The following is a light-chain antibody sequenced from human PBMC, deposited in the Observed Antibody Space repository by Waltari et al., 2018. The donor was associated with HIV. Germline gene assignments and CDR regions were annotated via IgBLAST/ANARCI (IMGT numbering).Light chain of an antibody. CDR2: GAS. V-gene: IGKV3-20*01. CDR1: QSVSSSY. J-gene: IGKJ2*01. Sequence: EIVLTQSPGTLSLSPGEGATIPCRASQSVSSSYLAWYQQKPGQASRLLIYGASSRATGIPDRFSGSGSGTDFTLTISRREPEDFAVYYCQQYGSSMYTFGQGTKLEIK. CDR3: QQYGSSMYT.